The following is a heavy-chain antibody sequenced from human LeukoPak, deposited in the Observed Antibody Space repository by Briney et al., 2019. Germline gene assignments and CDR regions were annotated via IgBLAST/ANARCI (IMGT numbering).Heavy chain of an antibody. CDR2: IDYSGST. Sequence: PSETLSLTCTVSGGSIGNYYWSWIRQPPGKGLEWIAYIDYSGSTRYNPSLKSRLTISVDPSKNQFSLKLNSVTAADSAVYYCARAALGFCHGGTCPYYFDHWGQGTLVTVSS. CDR3: ARAALGFCHGGTCPYYFDH. CDR1: GGSIGNYY. J-gene: IGHJ4*02. V-gene: IGHV4-59*01. D-gene: IGHD2-15*01.